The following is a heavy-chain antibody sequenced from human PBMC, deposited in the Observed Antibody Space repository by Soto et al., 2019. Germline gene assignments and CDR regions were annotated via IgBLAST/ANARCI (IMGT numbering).Heavy chain of an antibody. V-gene: IGHV4-39*01. CDR2: IYYSGST. CDR1: GGSISSSSYY. Sequence: QLQLQESGPGLVKPSETLSLTCTVSGGSISSSSYYWGWIRQPPGKGLEWIGSIYYSGSTYYNPSLKSRVTISVDTSKNQFSLKLSSVTAADTAVYYCARRSGGLDILTGSNYWYFDLWGRGTLVTVSS. CDR3: ARRSGGLDILTGSNYWYFDL. J-gene: IGHJ2*01. D-gene: IGHD3-9*01.